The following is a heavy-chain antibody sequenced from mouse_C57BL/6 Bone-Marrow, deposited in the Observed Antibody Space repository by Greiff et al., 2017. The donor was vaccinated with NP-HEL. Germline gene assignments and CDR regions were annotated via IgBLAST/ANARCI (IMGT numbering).Heavy chain of an antibody. CDR2: IDPENGDT. V-gene: IGHV14-4*01. Sequence: DVKLQESGAELVRPGASVKLSCTASGFNIKDDYMHWVKQRPEQGLEWIGWIDPENGDTEYASKFQGKATITADTSSNTAYLQLSSLTSEDTAVYYCTTRGYDYDAGYAMDYWGQGTSVTVSS. CDR1: GFNIKDDY. J-gene: IGHJ4*01. CDR3: TTRGYDYDAGYAMDY. D-gene: IGHD2-4*01.